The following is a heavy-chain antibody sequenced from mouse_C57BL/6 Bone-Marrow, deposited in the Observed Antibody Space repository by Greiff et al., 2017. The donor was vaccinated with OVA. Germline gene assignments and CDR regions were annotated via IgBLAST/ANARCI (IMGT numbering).Heavy chain of an antibody. D-gene: IGHD4-1*01. CDR3: ARWEDLDY. Sequence: QVQLQQSGAELARPGASVKLSYKASGYTFTSYGISWVKQRTGQGLEWIGEIYPRSGNTYYNEKFQGKATLTADKSSSTAYMELRSLTSEDAAVYFCARWEDLDYWGQGTTLTVSS. CDR2: IYPRSGNT. J-gene: IGHJ2*01. V-gene: IGHV1-81*01. CDR1: GYTFTSYG.